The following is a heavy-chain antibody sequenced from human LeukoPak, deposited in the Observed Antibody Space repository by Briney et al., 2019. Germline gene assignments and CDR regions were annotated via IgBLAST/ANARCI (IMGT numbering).Heavy chain of an antibody. V-gene: IGHV4-59*01. CDR1: GGPISNFY. CDR3: ASVMGATDFDF. D-gene: IGHD1-26*01. CDR2: TYDGGST. J-gene: IGHJ4*02. Sequence: SETLSLTCTVSGGPISNFYWSWIRQPPGKVLEWIGYTYDGGSTSYNPSLKSRFTISVDTSKNQFSLRWTSVTAADTAVYYCASVMGATDFDFWGQGTLVTVSS.